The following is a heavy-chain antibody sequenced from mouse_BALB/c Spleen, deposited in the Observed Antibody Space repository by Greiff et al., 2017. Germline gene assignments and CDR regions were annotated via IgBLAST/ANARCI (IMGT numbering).Heavy chain of an antibody. CDR1: GFTFSSYG. D-gene: IGHD2-1*01. CDR2: INSNGGST. Sequence: EVKLMESGGGLVQPGGSLKLSCAASGFTFSSYGMSLVRQTPGKRLELVATINSNGGSTYYPDSVKGRFTISRDNAKNTLYLQMSSLKSEDTAMYYCARERGGNYVYFDYWGQGTTLTVSS. J-gene: IGHJ2*01. CDR3: ARERGGNYVYFDY. V-gene: IGHV5-6-3*01.